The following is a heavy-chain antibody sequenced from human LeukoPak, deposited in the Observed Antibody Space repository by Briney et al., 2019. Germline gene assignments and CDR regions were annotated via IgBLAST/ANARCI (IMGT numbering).Heavy chain of an antibody. CDR2: ISSSSSTI. Sequence: GGSLRLSCAASGFTVSSNYMSWVRQAPGKGLEWVSYISSSSSTIYYADSVKGRFTISRDNAKNSLYLQMNSLRDEDTAVFYCAREGAYYGRNFDYWGQGTLVTVSS. CDR3: AREGAYYGRNFDY. D-gene: IGHD3-22*01. CDR1: GFTVSSNY. V-gene: IGHV3-48*02. J-gene: IGHJ4*02.